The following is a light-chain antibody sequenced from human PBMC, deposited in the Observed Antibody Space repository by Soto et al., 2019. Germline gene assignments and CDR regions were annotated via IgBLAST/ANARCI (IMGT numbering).Light chain of an antibody. V-gene: IGLV2-23*01. CDR3: CSYAGSNTLI. Sequence: QSVLTQPASVSGSPGQSITISCTGTSGDVGNYNLVSWYQQHPGKAPKLIIYEGTKRPSGVSNRFSGSKSGNTASLTVSGLQAEDEAEYHCCSYAGSNTLIFGGGNQLTVL. CDR1: SGDVGNYNL. CDR2: EGT. J-gene: IGLJ2*01.